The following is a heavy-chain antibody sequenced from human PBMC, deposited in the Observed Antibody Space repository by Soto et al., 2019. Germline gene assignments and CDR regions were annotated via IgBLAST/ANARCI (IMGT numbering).Heavy chain of an antibody. D-gene: IGHD3-22*01. Sequence: SGPTLVNPTQTLTLTCTFSGFSLSTSGMCVSWIRQPPGKALEWLALIDWDDDKYYSTSLKTRLTISKDTSKNQVVLTITNMDPVDTATYYCARTLSGYYSGYYYYYGMDVWGQGTTVTVSS. CDR3: ARTLSGYYSGYYYYYGMDV. J-gene: IGHJ6*02. CDR1: GFSLSTSGMC. CDR2: IDWDDDK. V-gene: IGHV2-70*01.